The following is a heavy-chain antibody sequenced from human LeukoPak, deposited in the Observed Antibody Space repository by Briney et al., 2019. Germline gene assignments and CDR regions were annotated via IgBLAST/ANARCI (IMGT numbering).Heavy chain of an antibody. Sequence: GGSLRLSCAASGFTVSSNYMSWVRQAPGKGLEWVSRINSDGSSTIYADSVKGRFTISRDNAKNTLYLQMNSLRAEDTAVYYCARVPQEATYFNWGQGTLVTVSS. J-gene: IGHJ4*02. CDR1: GFTVSSNY. CDR2: INSDGSST. CDR3: ARVPQEATYFN. V-gene: IGHV3-74*01. D-gene: IGHD2/OR15-2a*01.